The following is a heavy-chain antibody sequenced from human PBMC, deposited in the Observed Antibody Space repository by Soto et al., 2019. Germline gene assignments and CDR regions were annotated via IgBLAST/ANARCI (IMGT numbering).Heavy chain of an antibody. CDR2: ISSSGGST. CDR3: VKGYSSSCYGWYDY. Sequence: PGGSLRLSCSASGFTFSNSAMHWVRQAPGKGLEYVSAISSSGGSTYYADSVKGRSTISRDNSKNTLYLQMSSLRVEDTAVYYCVKGYSSSCYGWYDYWGQGTLVTVS. V-gene: IGHV3-64D*06. CDR1: GFTFSNSA. J-gene: IGHJ4*02. D-gene: IGHD6-13*01.